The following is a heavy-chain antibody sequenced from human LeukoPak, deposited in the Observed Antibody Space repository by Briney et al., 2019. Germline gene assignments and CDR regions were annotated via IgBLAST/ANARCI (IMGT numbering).Heavy chain of an antibody. CDR3: ARAFRAAASQFDY. CDR1: GFTFMTYW. CDR2: IKQDVSEK. V-gene: IGHV3-7*01. D-gene: IGHD6-13*01. Sequence: PGGSLRLSCAASGFTFMTYWMSWVRQAPGKGLEWVANIKQDVSEKYYVDSVKGRFTISRDNAKNSLYLRMNSLRAEDTAVYYCARAFRAAASQFDYWGQGTLVTVSS. J-gene: IGHJ4*02.